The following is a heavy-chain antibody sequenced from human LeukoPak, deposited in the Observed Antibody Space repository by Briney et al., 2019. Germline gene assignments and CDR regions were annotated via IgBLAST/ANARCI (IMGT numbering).Heavy chain of an antibody. CDR2: IWYDGSNK. Sequence: GGSLRLSCAASGFTFSSYGMHWVRQAPGKGLEWVAVIWYDGSNKYYADSVKGRFTISRDNSKNTLYLQMNSLRAEDTAVYYCAKDVCSSTSCAIDYWGQGTLVTVSS. V-gene: IGHV3-33*06. J-gene: IGHJ4*02. D-gene: IGHD2-2*01. CDR3: AKDVCSSTSCAIDY. CDR1: GFTFSSYG.